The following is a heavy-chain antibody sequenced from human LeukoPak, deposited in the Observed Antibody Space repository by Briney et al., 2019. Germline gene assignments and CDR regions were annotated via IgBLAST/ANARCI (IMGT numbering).Heavy chain of an antibody. Sequence: ASVKVSCKASGGTFSSYAISWVRQAPGQGLEWMGWISAYNGNTNYAQKLQGRVTMTTDTSTSTAYMELRSLGSDDTAVYYCARASPTMDYYYYYYMDVWGKGTTVTVSS. CDR1: GGTFSSYA. J-gene: IGHJ6*03. CDR2: ISAYNGNT. V-gene: IGHV1-18*01. CDR3: ARASPTMDYYYYYYMDV. D-gene: IGHD1/OR15-1a*01.